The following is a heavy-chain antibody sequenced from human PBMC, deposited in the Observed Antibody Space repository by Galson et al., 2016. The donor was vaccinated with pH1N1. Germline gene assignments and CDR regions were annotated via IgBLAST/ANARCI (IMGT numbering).Heavy chain of an antibody. J-gene: IGHJ5*02. CDR3: ARFLYGDYSNWFDP. D-gene: IGHD4-17*01. CDR1: GFSLSTSGVG. CDR2: IFWNDDK. Sequence: PALVTPTQTLTLTCTFSGFSLSTSGVGVGWIRQPPGKALEWLALIFWNDDKRYSPSLKSRLTITKDTSKNQVVLTMTNMDPVDTATYYCARFLYGDYSNWFDPWGQGTLVTVSS. V-gene: IGHV2-5*01.